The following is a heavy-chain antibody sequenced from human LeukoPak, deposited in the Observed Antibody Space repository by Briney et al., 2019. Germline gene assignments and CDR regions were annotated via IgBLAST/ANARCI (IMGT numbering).Heavy chain of an antibody. V-gene: IGHV3-23*01. D-gene: IGHD1-26*01. CDR1: GFTFSSYG. CDR3: ARAFSGYDGMDV. J-gene: IGHJ6*04. Sequence: GGSLRLSCAASGFTFSSYGMNWVRQAPGKGLMWVSSTSNYDDHTYYADSVKGRFTIFRDNSKNTLFLQMNSLRAEDTAVYYCARAFSGYDGMDVWGKGTTVTISS. CDR2: TSNYDDHT.